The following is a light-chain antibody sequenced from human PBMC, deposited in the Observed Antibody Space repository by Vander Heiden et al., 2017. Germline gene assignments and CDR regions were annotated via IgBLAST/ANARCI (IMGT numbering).Light chain of an antibody. V-gene: IGKV1-5*01. Sequence: QLTQSPSTLSASVGDRVTITCRASQRVSRWLAWYQQKPGIAPKLLIHDASSLEFGVPSRFSGSGLGTEFTLTISSLQPDDSATYYCQQYDTYPWTFGQGTNLEV. CDR1: QRVSRW. CDR3: QQYDTYPWT. J-gene: IGKJ1*01. CDR2: DAS.